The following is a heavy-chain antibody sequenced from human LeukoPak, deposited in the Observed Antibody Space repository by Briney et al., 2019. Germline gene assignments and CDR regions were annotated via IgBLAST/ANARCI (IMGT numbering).Heavy chain of an antibody. J-gene: IGHJ5*01. Sequence: GGSLGLSCVASGFTFRTYWMTWVRQAPGKGLEWVAKIRGDGGETSYGDSVKGRFTISRDNADNSIHLQMTSLRADDSAVYFCARDQRCRDSACYSTDFFDSWGQGTLVSVSS. V-gene: IGHV3-7*01. CDR3: ARDQRCRDSACYSTDFFDS. D-gene: IGHD2-21*02. CDR2: IRGDGGET. CDR1: GFTFRTYW.